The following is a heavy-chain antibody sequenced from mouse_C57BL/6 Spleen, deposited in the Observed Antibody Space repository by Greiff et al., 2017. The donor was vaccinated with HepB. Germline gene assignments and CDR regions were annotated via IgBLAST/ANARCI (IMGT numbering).Heavy chain of an antibody. D-gene: IGHD1-1*01. CDR2: INPSNGGT. CDR1: GYTFTSYW. V-gene: IGHV1-53*01. J-gene: IGHJ1*03. Sequence: QVQLKESGTELVKPGASVKLSCKASGYTFTSYWMHWVKQRPGQGLEWIGNINPSNGGTNYNEKFKSKATLTVDKSSSTAYMQLSSLTSEDSAVYYCASYYYGSSWYFDVWGTGTTVTVSS. CDR3: ASYYYGSSWYFDV.